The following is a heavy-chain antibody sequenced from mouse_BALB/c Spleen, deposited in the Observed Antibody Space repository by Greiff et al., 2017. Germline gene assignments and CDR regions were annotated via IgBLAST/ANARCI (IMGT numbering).Heavy chain of an antibody. Sequence: EVKLVESGPGLVKPSQSLSLTCTVTGYSITSDYAWNWIRQFPGNKLEWMGYISYSGSTSYNPSLKSRISITRDTSKNQFFLQLNSVTTEDTATYYCAIYDLYAMDYWGQGTSVTVSA. CDR1: GYSITSDYA. J-gene: IGHJ4*01. CDR3: AIYDLYAMDY. V-gene: IGHV3-2*02. CDR2: ISYSGST. D-gene: IGHD2-3*01.